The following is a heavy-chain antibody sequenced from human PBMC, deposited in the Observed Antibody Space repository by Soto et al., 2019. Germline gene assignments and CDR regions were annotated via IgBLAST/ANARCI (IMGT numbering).Heavy chain of an antibody. D-gene: IGHD5-12*01. CDR3: ARGYSGYDFPL. J-gene: IGHJ4*02. Sequence: GGSRRLTCAASGFTFSSYAMHWVRQAPGKGLEWVAVISYDGSNKYYADSVKGRFTISRDNSKNTLYLQMNSLRAADTAVYYCARGYSGYDFPLWGQGTLVTVSS. CDR2: ISYDGSNK. V-gene: IGHV3-30-3*01. CDR1: GFTFSSYA.